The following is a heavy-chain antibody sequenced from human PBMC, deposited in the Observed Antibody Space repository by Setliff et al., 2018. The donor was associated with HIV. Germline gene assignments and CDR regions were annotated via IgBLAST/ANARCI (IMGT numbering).Heavy chain of an antibody. Sequence: ASVKVSCKASGYTFTSYAMHWVRQAPGQRLEWMGWINAGNGNTKYSQKFQGRVTITRDTSASTAYMELSRLRSDDTAVYYCASGSEGSSSSEFDYWGQGTLVTVSS. CDR3: ASGSEGSSSSEFDY. V-gene: IGHV1-3*01. J-gene: IGHJ4*02. D-gene: IGHD6-6*01. CDR1: GYTFTSYA. CDR2: INAGNGNT.